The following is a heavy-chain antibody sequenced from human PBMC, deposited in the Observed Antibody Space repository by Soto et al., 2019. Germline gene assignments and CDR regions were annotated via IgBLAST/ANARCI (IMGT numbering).Heavy chain of an antibody. V-gene: IGHV4-39*01. CDR3: ASVPSSGYYSRY. J-gene: IGHJ4*02. CDR2: IYYSGST. CDR1: GDSLSSRSYY. D-gene: IGHD3-22*01. Sequence: SETLSLTCTVSGDSLSSRSYYWGWIRQPPGKGLEWIGSIYYSGSTYYNPSLKSRVTISVDTSKNQFSLKLSSVTAADTAVYYCASVPSSGYYSRYWGQGTLVTVYS.